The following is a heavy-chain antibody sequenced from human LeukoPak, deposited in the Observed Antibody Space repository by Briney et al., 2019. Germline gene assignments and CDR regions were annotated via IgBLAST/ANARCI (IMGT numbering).Heavy chain of an antibody. CDR3: ARQGLGYSGSYYVDY. Sequence: GASVKVSCKASGYTFTSYGISWVRQAPGQGLEWMGWISAYNGNTNYAQKLQGRVTMTTDTSTSTAYMELRSLRSDDTAVYYCARQGLGYSGSYYVDYWGQGTLVTVSS. V-gene: IGHV1-18*01. CDR2: ISAYNGNT. J-gene: IGHJ4*02. D-gene: IGHD1-26*01. CDR1: GYTFTSYG.